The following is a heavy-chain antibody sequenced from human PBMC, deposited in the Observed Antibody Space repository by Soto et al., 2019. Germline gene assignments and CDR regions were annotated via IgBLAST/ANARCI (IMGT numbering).Heavy chain of an antibody. CDR2: IYGGGTT. Sequence: EVQLVESGGGLIQPGGSLRLSCAGSGFVVSSKYMTWVRQAPGKGLEWVSVIYGGGTTYYADSVKGRFTISRDTSKNTLYLQMNSLSAEDTAVYYCAQTTGWPVFDLWGQGNLVTVSS. D-gene: IGHD6-19*01. CDR1: GFVVSSKY. CDR3: AQTTGWPVFDL. J-gene: IGHJ4*02. V-gene: IGHV3-53*01.